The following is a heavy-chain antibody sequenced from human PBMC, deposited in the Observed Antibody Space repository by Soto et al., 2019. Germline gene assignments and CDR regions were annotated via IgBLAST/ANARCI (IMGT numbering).Heavy chain of an antibody. J-gene: IGHJ6*02. CDR3: ARVFGSSPKTYYYYGMDV. D-gene: IGHD6-6*01. Sequence: QVQLQQWGAGLLKPSETLSLTCAVYGGSFSGYYWSWIRQPPGKGLEWIGEINHSGSTNYNPSLKSRVTISVDTSKNQFSLKLSSVTAADTAVYYCARVFGSSPKTYYYYGMDVWGQGTTVTGSS. CDR2: INHSGST. V-gene: IGHV4-34*01. CDR1: GGSFSGYY.